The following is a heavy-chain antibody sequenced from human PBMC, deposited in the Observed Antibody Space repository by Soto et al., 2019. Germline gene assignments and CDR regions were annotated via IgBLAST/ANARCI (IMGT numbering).Heavy chain of an antibody. CDR1: GGSISSSSYY. CDR2: IYYSGST. J-gene: IGHJ4*02. CDR3: ANHGSQRWYYDILTGYYQYSD. Sequence: QLQLQESGPGLVKPSETLSLTCTVSGGSISSSSYYWGWIRQPPGKGLEWIGSIYYSGSTYYNPSLKSRVPISVDASTNQFSLKLSSVTAADTAVYYCANHGSQRWYYDILTGYYQYSDSGQGTLVTVSS. V-gene: IGHV4-39*01. D-gene: IGHD3-9*01.